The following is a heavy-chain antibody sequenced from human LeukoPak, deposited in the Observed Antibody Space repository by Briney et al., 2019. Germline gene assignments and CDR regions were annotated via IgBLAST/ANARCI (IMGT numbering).Heavy chain of an antibody. CDR2: INPKSGGT. D-gene: IGHD3-9*01. J-gene: IGHJ4*02. V-gene: IGHV1-2*02. CDR1: GYTFSGYY. Sequence: ASVKVSCKASGYTFSGYYMHWVRQAPGQGLEWMGWINPKSGGTNEAQKFHDRVTMTRDTSIRTAYMEVSRLRSDDTAVYYYARSPDILTVENFDYWGQGTLVTVCS. CDR3: ARSPDILTVENFDY.